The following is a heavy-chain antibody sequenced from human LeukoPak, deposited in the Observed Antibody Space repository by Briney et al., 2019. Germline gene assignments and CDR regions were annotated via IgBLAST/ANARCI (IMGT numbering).Heavy chain of an antibody. J-gene: IGHJ3*02. CDR1: GYTFTGYY. D-gene: IGHD3-10*01. CDR3: ASRGLVGSGSYYAFDI. Sequence: ASVKVPCKASGYTFTGYYMHWVRQAPGQGLEWMGWINPNSGGTNYAQKFQGRVTMTRDTSISTAYMELSRLRSDDTAVYYCASRGLVGSGSYYAFDIWGQGTMVTVSS. V-gene: IGHV1-2*02. CDR2: INPNSGGT.